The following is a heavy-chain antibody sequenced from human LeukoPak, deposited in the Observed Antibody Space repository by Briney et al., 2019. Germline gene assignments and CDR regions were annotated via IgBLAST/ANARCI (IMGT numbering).Heavy chain of an antibody. D-gene: IGHD3-22*01. J-gene: IGHJ5*02. CDR1: GGSISSYY. Sequence: SETLSLTCTVSGGSISSYYWSRIRQPPGKGLEWIGYIYYSGSTNYNPSLKSRVTISVDTSKNQFSLKLSSVTAADTAVYYCARILYYYDGIDPWGQGTLVTVSS. V-gene: IGHV4-59*01. CDR3: ARILYYYDGIDP. CDR2: IYYSGST.